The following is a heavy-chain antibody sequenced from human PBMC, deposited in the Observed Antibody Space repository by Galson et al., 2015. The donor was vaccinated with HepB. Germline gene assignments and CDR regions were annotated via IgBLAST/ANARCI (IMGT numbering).Heavy chain of an antibody. CDR1: GFTFSSYT. CDR3: ARDERLVLDN. D-gene: IGHD6-6*01. Sequence: PLRLSCAASGFTFSSYTMKWVRQAPGKGLEWISSIDSSNSYIYYADSVKGRFTISRDNAKNSLYLQMNSLRAEDTAIYYCARDERLVLDNWGQGTLVTVSS. CDR2: IDSSNSYI. J-gene: IGHJ4*02. V-gene: IGHV3-21*01.